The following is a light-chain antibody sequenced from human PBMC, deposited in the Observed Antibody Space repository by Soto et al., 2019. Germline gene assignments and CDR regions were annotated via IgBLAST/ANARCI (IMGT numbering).Light chain of an antibody. Sequence: EVVLTQSPGTLSLSPGERATLSCRASESVSSSFLTWYQQKPGQAPRLLIYRTSNRVTGIPDLFSGSGSGTDFTLTISRREPEDFAVYFCQHYGNSRWTFGQGTKVDIK. CDR2: RTS. J-gene: IGKJ1*01. CDR3: QHYGNSRWT. V-gene: IGKV3-20*01. CDR1: ESVSSSF.